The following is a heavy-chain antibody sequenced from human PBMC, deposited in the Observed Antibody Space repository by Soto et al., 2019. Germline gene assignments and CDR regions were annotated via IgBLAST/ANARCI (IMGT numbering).Heavy chain of an antibody. CDR3: AKARFKTKTYYYDSSGEYAIANFDY. CDR2: ISGSGGST. Sequence: GGSQRLSSTASGFTFSSYAMSWVRQAPGKGLEWVSAISGSGGSTYYADSVKGRFTISRDNSKNTLYLQMNSLRAEDTAVYYCAKARFKTKTYYYDSSGEYAIANFDYWGQGTLVTVSS. J-gene: IGHJ4*02. V-gene: IGHV3-23*01. D-gene: IGHD3-22*01. CDR1: GFTFSSYA.